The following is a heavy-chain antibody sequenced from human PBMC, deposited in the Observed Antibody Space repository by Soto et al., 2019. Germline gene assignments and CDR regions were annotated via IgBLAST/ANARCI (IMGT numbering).Heavy chain of an antibody. J-gene: IGHJ5*02. CDR1: GFTFSSYW. CDR2: IKQDGSEK. Sequence: PGGSLRLSCAASGFTFSSYWMSWVRQAPGKGLEWVANIKQDGSEKYYVDSVKGRFTISRDNAKNSLYLQMNSLRAEDTAVYYCARDGFGLTYNWFDPWGQGTLVTVSS. D-gene: IGHD3-10*01. V-gene: IGHV3-7*01. CDR3: ARDGFGLTYNWFDP.